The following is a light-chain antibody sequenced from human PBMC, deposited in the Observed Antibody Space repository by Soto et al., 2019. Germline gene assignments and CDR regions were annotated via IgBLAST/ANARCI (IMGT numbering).Light chain of an antibody. V-gene: IGKV2-28*01. CDR3: MQALQPPLT. Sequence: DIVMTQSPLSLPVTPGESASISCRSSQSLLQSNGYNYLDWYLQKPGQPPQLLIYLGSNRASGVPDRFSGSGSGTDFTLKISRVEAEDVGVYYCMQALQPPLTFGQGTRLEIK. CDR2: LGS. CDR1: QSLLQSNGYNY. J-gene: IGKJ5*01.